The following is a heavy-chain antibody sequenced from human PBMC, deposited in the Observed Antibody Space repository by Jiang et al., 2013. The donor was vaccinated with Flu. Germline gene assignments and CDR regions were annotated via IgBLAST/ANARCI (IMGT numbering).Heavy chain of an antibody. CDR3: ARSRYYFDSGGYYDHFGY. V-gene: IGHV2-70*01. J-gene: IGHJ4*02. CDR2: IDWDNDK. Sequence: TLTCTFSGFSLSTSGMCVSWIRQPPGKALEWLALIDWDNDKYYITSLKTRLTISKDTSKNQVVLTMTNVDPVDTATYFCARSRYYFDSGGYYDHFGYWGQGTLVTVSS. CDR1: GFSLSTSGMC. D-gene: IGHD3-22*01.